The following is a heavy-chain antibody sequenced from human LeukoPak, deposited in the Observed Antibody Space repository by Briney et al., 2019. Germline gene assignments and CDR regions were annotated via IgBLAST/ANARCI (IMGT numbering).Heavy chain of an antibody. D-gene: IGHD5-18*01. CDR1: GFTFSDFY. V-gene: IGHV3-11*04. CDR2: ISSSGDTV. Sequence: GGSLRLSCEVSGFTFSDFYMSWIRQAPGKGLEWVSYISSSGDTVYYADSVKGRFTISRDNAKNSVSLQMSSLRVEDTALYYCARVRGGEIQLWSCDFWGQGALVTVSS. J-gene: IGHJ4*02. CDR3: ARVRGGEIQLWSCDF.